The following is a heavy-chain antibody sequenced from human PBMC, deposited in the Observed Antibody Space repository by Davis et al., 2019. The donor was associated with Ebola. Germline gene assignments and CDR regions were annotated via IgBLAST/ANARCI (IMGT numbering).Heavy chain of an antibody. J-gene: IGHJ6*04. Sequence: MPSETLSPTCPVSGGSVSSGSYYWSWIRQPPGKGLEWIGYIYYSGSTNYNPSLKSRFTISVDTSKNQFSLKLSSVTAADTAGYYCARGRGYSSSQILYYYYGMDVWGKGTTVTVSS. D-gene: IGHD6-13*01. CDR3: ARGRGYSSSQILYYYYGMDV. CDR2: IYYSGST. V-gene: IGHV4-61*01. CDR1: GGSVSSGSYY.